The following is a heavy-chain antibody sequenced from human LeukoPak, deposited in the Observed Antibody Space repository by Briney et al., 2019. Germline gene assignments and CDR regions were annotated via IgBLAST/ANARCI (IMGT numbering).Heavy chain of an antibody. Sequence: GRSLRLSCAASGFTFDDYAMHWVRQAPGKGLEWVSGISWNSGSIGYADSVKGRFTIPRDNAKNSLYLQMNSLRAEDMALYYCAKATMVRGVIIGGWFDPWGQGTLVTVSS. D-gene: IGHD3-10*01. CDR3: AKATMVRGVIIGGWFDP. J-gene: IGHJ5*02. V-gene: IGHV3-9*03. CDR2: ISWNSGSI. CDR1: GFTFDDYA.